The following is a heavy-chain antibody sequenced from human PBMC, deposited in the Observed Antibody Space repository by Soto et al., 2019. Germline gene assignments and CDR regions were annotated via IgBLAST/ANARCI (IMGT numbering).Heavy chain of an antibody. D-gene: IGHD4-17*01. V-gene: IGHV1-18*01. CDR2: ISAYNGNT. CDR3: ARVPINYGDYVLYDAFDI. J-gene: IGHJ3*02. Sequence: QVPLVQSGAEVKKPGASVKVSCKASGYTFTSYGISWVRQAPGQGLECMGWISAYNGNTNYAQKLQGRVTMTTDTSTSTAYMELRSLRSDGTAVYYCARVPINYGDYVLYDAFDIWGQGTMVTVSS. CDR1: GYTFTSYG.